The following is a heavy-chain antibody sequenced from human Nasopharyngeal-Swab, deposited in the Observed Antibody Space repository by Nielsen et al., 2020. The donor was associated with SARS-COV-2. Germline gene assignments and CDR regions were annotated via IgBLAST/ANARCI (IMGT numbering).Heavy chain of an antibody. CDR1: GFTSSSYR. J-gene: IGHJ4*02. D-gene: IGHD6-19*01. Sequence: GGSLRLSCGASGFTSSSYRMNWVRQAPGKGLEWVANIKEDGSEKYYVDSLKGRFTISRDNARNSLYLQMNSLSAEDTAVYYCARENSGWNDYWGQGTLVTVSS. V-gene: IGHV3-7*01. CDR3: ARENSGWNDY. CDR2: IKEDGSEK.